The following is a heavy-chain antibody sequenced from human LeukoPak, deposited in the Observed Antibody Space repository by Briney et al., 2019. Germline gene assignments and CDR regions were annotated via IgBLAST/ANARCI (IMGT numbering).Heavy chain of an antibody. Sequence: GGSLRLSCAASGFTFSSYAMSWIRQAPGKGLEWVSAISGSGGSTYYADSVKGRFTISRDNSKNTLYLQMNSLRAEDTAVYYCAKDTEGIAVAGTFGYWGQGTLVTVSS. J-gene: IGHJ4*02. CDR3: AKDTEGIAVAGTFGY. V-gene: IGHV3-23*01. CDR2: ISGSGGST. D-gene: IGHD6-19*01. CDR1: GFTFSSYA.